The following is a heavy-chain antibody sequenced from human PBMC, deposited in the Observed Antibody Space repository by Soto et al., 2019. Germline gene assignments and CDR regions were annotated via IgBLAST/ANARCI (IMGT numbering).Heavy chain of an antibody. CDR3: ARDHLWAFDY. J-gene: IGHJ4*02. D-gene: IGHD3-3*02. CDR2: ISGRGVAI. Sequence: GGSLRLSCAASGFTFSIYAMSWVRQAPGKGLEWVSYISGRGVAIYYVDSVKGRFTISIDIAKNPLYLQMNSLRDEDTAVYFCARDHLWAFDYWGQGVLVTVSS. V-gene: IGHV3-48*02. CDR1: GFTFSIYA.